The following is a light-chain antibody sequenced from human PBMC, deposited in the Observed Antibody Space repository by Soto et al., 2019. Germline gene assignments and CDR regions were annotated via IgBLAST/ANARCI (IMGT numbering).Light chain of an antibody. CDR3: TSYTGDDFTFV. Sequence: SVLTQPPSASGSLGQSVTISCTGTSSDIGTYDYVSWYQQHPGRAPKLIIFEVSKRPSGVPDRFSGSKSGNTASLIVSGLHPDDEAEYHCTSYTGDDFTFVFGTGTKVTVL. CDR2: EVS. J-gene: IGLJ1*01. CDR1: SSDIGTYDY. V-gene: IGLV2-8*01.